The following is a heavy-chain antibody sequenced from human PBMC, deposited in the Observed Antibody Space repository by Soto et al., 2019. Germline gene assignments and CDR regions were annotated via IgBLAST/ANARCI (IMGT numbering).Heavy chain of an antibody. V-gene: IGHV3-74*01. J-gene: IGHJ4*02. D-gene: IGHD1-1*01. CDR1: GFTSGRNG. CDR2: INDYMTTI. Sequence: VQLVESGGGLVQPGGPLRPSCAPSGFTSGRNGWHWVRQAPGKGLVWVSRINDYMTTINYADSVRGRFTISRDNTRNTLFLQMNSLTVEDTAVYYCTRGGLEPFDFWGQGVLVTVSS. CDR3: TRGGLEPFDF.